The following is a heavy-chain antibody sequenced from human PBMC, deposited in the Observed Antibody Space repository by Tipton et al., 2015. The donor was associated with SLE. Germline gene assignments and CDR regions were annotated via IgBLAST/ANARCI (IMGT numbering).Heavy chain of an antibody. J-gene: IGHJ4*02. D-gene: IGHD3-3*01. Sequence: TLSLTCTVSGGSFATTDYYWGWIRQPPGKGLEWIGSIFYSGSTYYNPSLKSRLTISVDTSKKQFFLHLGSVTAADTAVYYCARRLIFGVVAFDSWGQGTQVTVSS. CDR3: ARRLIFGVVAFDS. CDR2: IFYSGST. CDR1: GGSFATTDYY. V-gene: IGHV4-39*01.